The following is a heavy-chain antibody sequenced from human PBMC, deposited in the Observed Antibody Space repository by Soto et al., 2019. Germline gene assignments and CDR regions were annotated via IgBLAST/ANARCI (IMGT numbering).Heavy chain of an antibody. J-gene: IGHJ4*02. V-gene: IGHV1-8*01. D-gene: IGHD2-15*01. CDR2: MNPNRGNT. CDR1: GYTFTSYD. Sequence: QVQLVQSGAEVKKPGASVKVSCKASGYTFTSYDINCVRQATGQGLEWMGGMNPNRGNTGYAQKFQGRVRMTRNTSISTAYMALSSLRAEDRAVYYCAKGCYCSGGSCRLPHSDWGQGTLVTVSS. CDR3: AKGCYCSGGSCRLPHSD.